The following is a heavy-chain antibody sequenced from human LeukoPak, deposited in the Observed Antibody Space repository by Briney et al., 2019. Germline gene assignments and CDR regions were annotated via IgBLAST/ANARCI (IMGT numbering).Heavy chain of an antibody. J-gene: IGHJ3*02. CDR2: ITAYNGNR. D-gene: IGHD1-26*01. Sequence: ASVKVSCKTSGYTFSNYGISWVRQAPGQGLEWMGWITAYNGNRLYAQRFQGRITLTTDTSTDTAYMELSSLRSEDTAVYYCATDSGSYDDAFDIWGQGTMVTVSS. CDR3: ATDSGSYDDAFDI. V-gene: IGHV1-18*01. CDR1: GYTFSNYG.